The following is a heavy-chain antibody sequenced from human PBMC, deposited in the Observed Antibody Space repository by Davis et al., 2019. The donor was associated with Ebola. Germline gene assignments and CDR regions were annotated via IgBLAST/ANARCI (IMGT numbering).Heavy chain of an antibody. D-gene: IGHD6-13*01. V-gene: IGHV3-30*18. J-gene: IGHJ4*02. CDR2: ISYDGSNK. Sequence: GESLKISCAASGFTFSSYGMHWVRQAPGKGLEWVAVISYDGSNKYYADSVKGRFTISKDNSKNTLYLQMNSLRAEDTAVYYCAKDAHAGSSWYSFDYWGQGTLVTVSS. CDR1: GFTFSSYG. CDR3: AKDAHAGSSWYSFDY.